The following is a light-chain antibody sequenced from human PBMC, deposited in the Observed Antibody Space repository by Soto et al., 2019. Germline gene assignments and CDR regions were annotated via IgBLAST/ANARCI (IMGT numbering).Light chain of an antibody. J-gene: IGLJ1*01. V-gene: IGLV1-44*01. CDR1: RSNIGSNT. Sequence: QSVLTQPPSVSGTPGQRVTVSCSGGRSNIGSNTVHWYQQLPGAAPKLLIYRDNQRPSGVPDRFAASKSGTSASLAISGLQSEDEGDYYCAALADSHNVLYVFGTGTKVTVL. CDR3: AALADSHNVLYV. CDR2: RDN.